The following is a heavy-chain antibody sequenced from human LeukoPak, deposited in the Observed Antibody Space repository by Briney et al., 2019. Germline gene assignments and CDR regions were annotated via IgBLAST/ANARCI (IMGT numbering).Heavy chain of an antibody. V-gene: IGHV1-8*01. Sequence: ASVKVSCKASGYTFTSYDINWVRQATGQGLEWMGWMNPNSGNTGYAQKFQGRVTTTRNTSISTAYMELSSLRSEDTAVYYCARSYQLLSLDAFDIWGQGTMVTVSS. CDR3: ARSYQLLSLDAFDI. CDR2: MNPNSGNT. D-gene: IGHD2-2*01. CDR1: GYTFTSYD. J-gene: IGHJ3*02.